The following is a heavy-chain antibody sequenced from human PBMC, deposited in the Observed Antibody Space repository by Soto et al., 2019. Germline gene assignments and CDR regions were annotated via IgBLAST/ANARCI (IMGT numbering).Heavy chain of an antibody. CDR1: GGSISSGGYY. CDR2: IYYSGST. CDR3: ARGVDYGDNFDY. Sequence: SETLSLTCTVSGGSISSGGYYWSWIRQHPGKGLEWIGYIYYSGSTYYNPSLKSRVTISVDTSKNQFSLKLSSVTAADTAVYYCARGVDYGDNFDYWGQGTLVTVSS. J-gene: IGHJ4*02. V-gene: IGHV4-31*03. D-gene: IGHD4-17*01.